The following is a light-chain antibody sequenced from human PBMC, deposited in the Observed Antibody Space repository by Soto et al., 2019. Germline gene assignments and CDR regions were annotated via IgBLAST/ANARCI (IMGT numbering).Light chain of an antibody. Sequence: QSALTQPASVSGSPGQSITISCTGTSSDVGGYTYVSWYQQHPGKAPKLMIYQVSNRPSGISNSFSGSKSGNTASLTISGLQTEDEADYYGSSYTSSNTRVFGGGTKLTVL. J-gene: IGLJ3*02. V-gene: IGLV2-14*01. CDR2: QVS. CDR1: SSDVGGYTY. CDR3: SSYTSSNTRV.